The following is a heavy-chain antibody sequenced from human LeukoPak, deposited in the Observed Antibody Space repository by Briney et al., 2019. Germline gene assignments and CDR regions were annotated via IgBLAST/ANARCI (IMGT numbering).Heavy chain of an antibody. CDR2: IYSSGST. CDR3: ARHFKHVGSGTQHWFDP. V-gene: IGHV4-4*09. Sequence: SETLSLTCTVSGGSITSYYWSWIRQPPGKGLEWIGFIYSSGSTNYNPSLRSRLTISVDTSKNHFSLRLSSVTAADTAVYYCARHFKHVGSGTQHWFDPWGQGTLVTVSS. CDR1: GGSITSYY. D-gene: IGHD1-14*01. J-gene: IGHJ5*02.